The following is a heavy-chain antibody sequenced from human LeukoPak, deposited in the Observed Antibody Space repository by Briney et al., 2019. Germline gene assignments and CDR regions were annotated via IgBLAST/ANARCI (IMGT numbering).Heavy chain of an antibody. CDR2: IYPGDSDT. CDR3: ARHWGSAVAGLVEYGMDV. CDR1: GYSFTSYW. D-gene: IGHD6-19*01. J-gene: IGHJ6*02. Sequence: GESLKISCKGSGYSFTSYWIGWVRQMPGKGLEWMGIIYPGDSDTRYSPSFQGQVTISADKSISTAYLQWSSLKASDTAMYYCARHWGSAVAGLVEYGMDVWGQGTTVTVSS. V-gene: IGHV5-51*01.